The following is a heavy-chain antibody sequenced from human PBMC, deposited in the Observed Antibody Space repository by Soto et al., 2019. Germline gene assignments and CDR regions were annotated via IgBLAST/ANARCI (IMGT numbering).Heavy chain of an antibody. CDR2: IIPIFGTA. V-gene: IGHV1-69*13. CDR3: ARERKDTAMVPFPLYYYGMDG. CDR1: GGTFSSYA. D-gene: IGHD5-18*01. Sequence: GASVKVSCKASGGTFSSYAISWVRQAPGQGLEWMGGIIPIFGTANYAQKFQGRVTITADESTSTAYMELSSLRSEDTAVYYCARERKDTAMVPFPLYYYGMDGWAQRTTVTVSS. J-gene: IGHJ6*02.